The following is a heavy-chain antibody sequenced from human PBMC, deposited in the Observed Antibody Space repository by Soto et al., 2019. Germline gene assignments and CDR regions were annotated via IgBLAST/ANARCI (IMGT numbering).Heavy chain of an antibody. CDR1: GYTFTAYS. J-gene: IGHJ4*02. V-gene: IGHV1-2*02. Sequence: ASVKVSCKXSGYTFTAYSMHWVRQAPGQGLEWVGWFNPNSGGTIYAQKFQGRVTLTRDTSIGTAYMELYSLTSDDTAVYYCSLDLNFDYWGQGTLVTVSS. CDR2: FNPNSGGT. CDR3: SLDLNFDY. D-gene: IGHD1-1*01.